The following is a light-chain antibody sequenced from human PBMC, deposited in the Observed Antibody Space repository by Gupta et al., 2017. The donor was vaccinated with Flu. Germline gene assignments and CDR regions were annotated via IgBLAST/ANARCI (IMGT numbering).Light chain of an antibody. CDR2: SNN. V-gene: IGLV1-44*01. CDR1: SSNIGSNT. J-gene: IGLJ2*01. CDR3: AAWDASKNGVV. Sequence: QSVLTQPPSASGTPGQRVTIPCSGRSSNIGSNTVNWYQQLPGMAPNLLIYSNNQRPSGVPDRFSGSKSGTSASLAISGLQAEDEADDYCAAWDASKNGVVFGGGTKLTVL.